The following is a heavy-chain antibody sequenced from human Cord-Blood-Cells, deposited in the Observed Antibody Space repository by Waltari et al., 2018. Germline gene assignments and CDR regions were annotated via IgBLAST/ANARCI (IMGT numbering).Heavy chain of an antibody. V-gene: IGHV4-59*01. CDR3: ARYDFWSGFQFFDY. D-gene: IGHD3-3*01. CDR2: IYYSGST. J-gene: IGHJ4*02. CDR1: GGSISSYY. Sequence: QVQLQESGPGLVKPSETLSLTCTVSGGSISSYYWSSIRQPPGKGLEWIGYIYYSGSTNYNPSLKSRVTISVDTSKNQFSLKLSSVTAADTAVYYCARYDFWSGFQFFDYWGQGTLVTVSS.